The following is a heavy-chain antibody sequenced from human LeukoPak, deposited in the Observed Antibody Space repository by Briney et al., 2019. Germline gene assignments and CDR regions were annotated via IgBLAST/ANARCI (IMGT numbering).Heavy chain of an antibody. CDR2: TSSDGNIK. D-gene: IGHD1-1*01. V-gene: IGHV3-30-3*01. Sequence: GSLRLSCAASGFTFSSYAMHWVRQAPGKGLEWVAVTSSDGNIKYYADSVKGRFTISRDNSKNTLYLQMNSLRGEDSGVYYCARDPVPATARHFDYWGQGTLVTVSS. J-gene: IGHJ4*02. CDR1: GFTFSSYA. CDR3: ARDPVPATARHFDY.